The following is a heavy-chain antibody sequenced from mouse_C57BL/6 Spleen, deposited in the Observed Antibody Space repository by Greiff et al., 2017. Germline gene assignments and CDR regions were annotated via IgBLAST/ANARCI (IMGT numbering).Heavy chain of an antibody. J-gene: IGHJ4*01. D-gene: IGHD2-12*01. V-gene: IGHV1-53*01. Sequence: QVLLQQPGTELVKPGASVKLSCKASGYTFTSYSMHWVKQRPGEGLEWIGNINPGDGYINYNDKVKGQATLPVDKSTNTAYMQLSSLTSEDTAMYYCARELIRGEDKDDWGQRTTVTVST. CDR1: GYTFTSYS. CDR2: INPGDGYI. CDR3: ARELIRGEDKDD.